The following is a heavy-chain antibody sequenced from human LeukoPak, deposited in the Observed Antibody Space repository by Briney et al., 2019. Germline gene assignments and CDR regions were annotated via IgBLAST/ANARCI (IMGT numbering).Heavy chain of an antibody. J-gene: IGHJ4*02. CDR1: GFTFSSYA. Sequence: GGSLRLSCAASGFTFSSYAMNWVRQAPGKGLEWVSYISSSGSTIYYADSVKGRFTISRDNAKNSLYLQMNSLRAEDTAVYYCARESVRYYDYVWGSSGFDYWGQGTLVTVSS. CDR3: ARESVRYYDYVWGSSGFDY. D-gene: IGHD3-16*01. V-gene: IGHV3-48*03. CDR2: ISSSGSTI.